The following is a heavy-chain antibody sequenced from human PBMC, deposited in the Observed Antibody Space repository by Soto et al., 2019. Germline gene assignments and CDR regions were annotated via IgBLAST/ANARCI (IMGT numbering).Heavy chain of an antibody. J-gene: IGHJ4*02. CDR3: DVAVAGPTAMGY. CDR2: INSDGSST. CDR1: GVTVSSYW. D-gene: IGHD2-15*01. V-gene: IGHV3-74*01. Sequence: PGWSLRLSCASSGVTVSSYWMHWVRQAPGKGLVWVSRINSDGSSTSYADSVKGRFTISRDNAKNTLYLQMNSLRAEDTAVYYCDVAVAGPTAMGYWGQGTVLTISS.